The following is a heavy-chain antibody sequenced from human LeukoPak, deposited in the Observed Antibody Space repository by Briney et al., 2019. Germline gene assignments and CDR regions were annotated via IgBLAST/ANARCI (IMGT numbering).Heavy chain of an antibody. Sequence: ASVKVSCKASGYTFTGYYMHWVRQAPGQGLEWMGWINPNSGGTNYAQKFQGWVTMTRDTSISTAYMELSRLRSDDTAVYYCAREKGYCSGGSCYSFDHGMGVWGQGTTVTVSS. V-gene: IGHV1-2*04. D-gene: IGHD2-15*01. CDR1: GYTFTGYY. CDR3: AREKGYCSGGSCYSFDHGMGV. J-gene: IGHJ6*02. CDR2: INPNSGGT.